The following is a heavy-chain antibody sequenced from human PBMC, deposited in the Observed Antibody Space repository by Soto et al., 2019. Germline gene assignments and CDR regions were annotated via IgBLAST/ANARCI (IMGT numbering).Heavy chain of an antibody. CDR3: ARDSCSSTSCFMGVDGMDV. D-gene: IGHD2-2*01. Sequence: SETLSLTCTVSGGSISSGGYYWSWIRQHPGKGLEWIGYIYYSGSTYYNPSLKSRVTISVDTSKNQFSLKLSSVTAADTAVYYCARDSCSSTSCFMGVDGMDVWGQGTTVTVSS. V-gene: IGHV4-31*03. CDR2: IYYSGST. CDR1: GGSISSGGYY. J-gene: IGHJ6*02.